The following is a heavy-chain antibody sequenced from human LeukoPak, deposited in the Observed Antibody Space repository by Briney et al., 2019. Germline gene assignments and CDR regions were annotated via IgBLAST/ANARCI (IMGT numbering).Heavy chain of an antibody. V-gene: IGHV4-59*01. J-gene: IGHJ4*02. CDR3: ASGKYDFWSGYYIDY. CDR1: GGSISSYY. D-gene: IGHD3-3*01. Sequence: PSETLSLTCTVSGGSISSYYWSWIRQPPGKGLEWIGYIHYSGSTNYNPSLKSRVTISVDTSKNQFSLKLSSVTAADTAVYYCASGKYDFWSGYYIDYWGQGTLVTVSS. CDR2: IHYSGST.